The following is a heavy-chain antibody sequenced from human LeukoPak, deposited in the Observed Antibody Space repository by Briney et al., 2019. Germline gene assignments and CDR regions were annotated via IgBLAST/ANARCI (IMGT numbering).Heavy chain of an antibody. CDR3: AKDGYRYGPYNWFDP. V-gene: IGHV3-23*01. CDR2: ISGSGGST. J-gene: IGHJ5*02. D-gene: IGHD5-18*01. Sequence: PGGSLRLSCAAPGFTFSSYAMSWVRQAPGKGLEWVSAISGSGGSTYYADSVKGRFTISRDNSKNTLYLQMNSLRAEDTAVYYCAKDGYRYGPYNWFDPWGQGTLVTVSS. CDR1: GFTFSSYA.